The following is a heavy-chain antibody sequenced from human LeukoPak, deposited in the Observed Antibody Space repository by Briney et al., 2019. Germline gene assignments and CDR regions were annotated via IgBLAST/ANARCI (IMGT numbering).Heavy chain of an antibody. CDR3: ASHGAYSSGWYLAYFDY. CDR1: GFTFSSYA. Sequence: GGSLRLSCAASGFTFSSYAMSWVRQAPGKGLEWVSSLNGGGASTYYVDSVKGRFTISRDNSKNTLYLQMISLRAEDTAVYYCASHGAYSSGWYLAYFDYWGQGTRVTVSS. J-gene: IGHJ4*02. V-gene: IGHV3-23*01. CDR2: LNGGGAST. D-gene: IGHD6-19*01.